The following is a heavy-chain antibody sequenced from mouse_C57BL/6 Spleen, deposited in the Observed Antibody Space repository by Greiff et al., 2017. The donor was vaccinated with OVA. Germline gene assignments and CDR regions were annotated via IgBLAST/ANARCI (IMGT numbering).Heavy chain of an antibody. V-gene: IGHV1-4*01. J-gene: IGHJ2*01. D-gene: IGHD1-1*01. Sequence: QVQLQQSGAELARPGASVKMSCKASGYTFTSYTMHWVKQRPGQGLEWIGYINPSSGYTKYIQKFKDKATLTADKSSSTAYMQLSSLTSEDSAVYYCARNYYGSSYFDYWGQGTTLTVSS. CDR2: INPSSGYT. CDR1: GYTFTSYT. CDR3: ARNYYGSSYFDY.